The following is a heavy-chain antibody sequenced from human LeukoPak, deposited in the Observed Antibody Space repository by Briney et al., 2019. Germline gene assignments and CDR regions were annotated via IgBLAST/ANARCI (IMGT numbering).Heavy chain of an antibody. D-gene: IGHD1-26*01. CDR2: ISSSSSYI. CDR1: GFTFSSYS. Sequence: GGSLRLSCAASGFTFSSYSMNWVRQAPGKGLEWVSSISSSSSYIYYADSVKGRFTISRDNAKNSLYLQMNRLRAEDTAVYYCARSGIVGATIDYWGQGTLVTVSS. J-gene: IGHJ4*02. V-gene: IGHV3-21*01. CDR3: ARSGIVGATIDY.